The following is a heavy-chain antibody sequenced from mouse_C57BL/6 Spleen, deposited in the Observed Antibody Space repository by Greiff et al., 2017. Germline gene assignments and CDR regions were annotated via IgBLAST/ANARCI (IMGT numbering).Heavy chain of an antibody. V-gene: IGHV1-81*01. Sequence: QVQLQQSGAELARPGASVKLSCKASGYTFTSSGISWVKQRTGQGLEWIGEIYPRSGHTYYNEKFKGKATLTADKSSSTAYMELRSLTSEDSAVYFCAREGGDEEPGYWGQGTTLTVSS. J-gene: IGHJ2*01. D-gene: IGHD3-3*01. CDR2: IYPRSGHT. CDR3: AREGGDEEPGY. CDR1: GYTFTSSG.